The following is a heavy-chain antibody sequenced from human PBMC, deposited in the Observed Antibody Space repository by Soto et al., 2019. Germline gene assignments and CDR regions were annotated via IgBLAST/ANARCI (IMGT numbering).Heavy chain of an antibody. D-gene: IGHD3-10*01. Sequence: QVQLVQSGAEVKKPGSSVKVSCKASGGTFSSYTISWVRQAPGQGLEWMGRIIPILGIANYAQKFQGRVTITADKSTSTAYMELSSLRSEDTAVSYCAREHYYGSGSYYPRYYYGMDVWGQGTTVTVSS. CDR3: AREHYYGSGSYYPRYYYGMDV. J-gene: IGHJ6*02. CDR2: IIPILGIA. CDR1: GGTFSSYT. V-gene: IGHV1-69*08.